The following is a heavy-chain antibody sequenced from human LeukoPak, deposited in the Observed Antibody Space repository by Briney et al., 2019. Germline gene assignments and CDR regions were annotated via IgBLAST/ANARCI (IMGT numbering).Heavy chain of an antibody. Sequence: SETLSLTCTVSGGSISSYYWSWIRQPPGKGLEWIGYIYYSGSTNYNPSLKSRVTMSVDTSKNQFSLKLSSVTAADTAVYCCARDGYDSSGYYHYFDYWGQGTLVTVSS. D-gene: IGHD3-22*01. J-gene: IGHJ4*02. CDR1: GGSISSYY. CDR2: IYYSGST. V-gene: IGHV4-59*12. CDR3: ARDGYDSSGYYHYFDY.